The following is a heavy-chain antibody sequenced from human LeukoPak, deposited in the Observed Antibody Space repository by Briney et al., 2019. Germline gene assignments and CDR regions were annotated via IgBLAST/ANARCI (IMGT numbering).Heavy chain of an antibody. D-gene: IGHD3-22*01. CDR2: IKSDGKT. Sequence: QPGGSLRLSCAASGFSFSSYWMHWVRQAPGKGLVLVSRIKSDGKTNYADSVKGRLTISRDNAKNTVSLQMNSLRAEDTGVYYCARAPSEIGGYYPEYFRHWGQGTLVTVSS. J-gene: IGHJ1*01. V-gene: IGHV3-74*01. CDR1: GFSFSSYW. CDR3: ARAPSEIGGYYPEYFRH.